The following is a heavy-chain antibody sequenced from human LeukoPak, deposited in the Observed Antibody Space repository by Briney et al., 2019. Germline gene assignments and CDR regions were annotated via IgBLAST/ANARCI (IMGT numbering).Heavy chain of an antibody. J-gene: IGHJ4*02. CDR1: GFTFSSYW. CDR2: INSDGSST. V-gene: IGHV3-74*01. Sequence: GGSLRLSCAASGFTFSSYWMHWVRQAPGKGLVWVSRINSDGSSTSYADSVKGRFTISRDNAKNTLYLQMNSLRAEDTAVYYYARGNGVYYYGSGSNDYWGQGTLVTVSS. CDR3: ARGNGVYYYGSGSNDY. D-gene: IGHD3-10*01.